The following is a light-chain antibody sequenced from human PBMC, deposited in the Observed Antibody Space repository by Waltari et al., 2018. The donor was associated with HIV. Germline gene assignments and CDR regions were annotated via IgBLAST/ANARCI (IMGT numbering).Light chain of an antibody. J-gene: IGKJ4*01. Sequence: EIVLTQSPGTLSLSPGERATLSCRPSQSVSSNYLAWYQQKPGQPPRLLIYGASNRATGIPDRVSGSGSGTDFTLTISRLEPEDFAVYYCQQYGRSDPLTFGGGTKVEIK. CDR2: GAS. V-gene: IGKV3-20*01. CDR3: QQYGRSDPLT. CDR1: QSVSSNY.